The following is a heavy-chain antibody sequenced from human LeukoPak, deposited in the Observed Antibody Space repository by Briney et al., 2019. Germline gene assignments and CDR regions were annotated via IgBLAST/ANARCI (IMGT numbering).Heavy chain of an antibody. D-gene: IGHD6-19*01. CDR2: IKQDGSEK. Sequence: PGGSLGLSCAASGFTFSSYWMSWVRQAPGKGLEWVANIKQDGSEKYYVDSVKGRFTISRDNAKNSLYLQMNSLRAEDTAVYYCARDLASSGWYGRYYYYYGMDVWGQGTTVTVSS. CDR1: GFTFSSYW. CDR3: ARDLASSGWYGRYYYYYGMDV. V-gene: IGHV3-7*01. J-gene: IGHJ6*02.